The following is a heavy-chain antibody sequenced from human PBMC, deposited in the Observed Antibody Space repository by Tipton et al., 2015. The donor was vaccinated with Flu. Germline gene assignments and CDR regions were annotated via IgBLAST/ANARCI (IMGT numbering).Heavy chain of an antibody. V-gene: IGHV4-59*08. D-gene: IGHD6-19*01. CDR3: ARHWALRRAVAELDY. CDR1: GGSISSYY. Sequence: TLSLTCTVSGGSISSYYWSWIRQPPGKGLEWIGYIYYSGSTNYNPSLKSRDTISVDTSKNHFSLKLSSVTAADTAVYYCARHWALRRAVAELDYWGQGTLVTVSS. CDR2: IYYSGST. J-gene: IGHJ4*02.